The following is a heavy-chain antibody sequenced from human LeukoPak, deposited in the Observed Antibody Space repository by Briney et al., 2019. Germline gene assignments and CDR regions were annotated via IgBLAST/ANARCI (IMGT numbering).Heavy chain of an antibody. CDR3: ARGIAARPSTSFDY. D-gene: IGHD6-6*01. V-gene: IGHV1-2*04. CDR2: INPNSGGT. J-gene: IGHJ4*02. CDR1: AYTFTGYY. Sequence: ASVKVSCKASAYTFTGYYMHWVRQAPGQGLEWMGWINPNSGGTNYAQKFQGWVTMTRDTSISTAYMELSRLRSDDTAVYYCARGIAARPSTSFDYWGQGTLVTVSS.